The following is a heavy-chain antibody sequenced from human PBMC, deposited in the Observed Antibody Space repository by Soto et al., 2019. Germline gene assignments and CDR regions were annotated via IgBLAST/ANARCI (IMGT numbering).Heavy chain of an antibody. CDR1: EFDFSNYA. V-gene: IGHV3-23*01. D-gene: IGHD1-26*01. Sequence: VQLLESGGGLIQPGGSLRLSCAASEFDFSNYAMAWVRQAPGKGLEWVSHITASGATTYYADSVKGRFTISRDNSKNTLYLHMSPLRVEDPAIFFCAKVRASGSGSCYDSWGQGTLVTVPS. CDR2: ITASGATT. CDR3: AKVRASGSGSCYDS. J-gene: IGHJ4*02.